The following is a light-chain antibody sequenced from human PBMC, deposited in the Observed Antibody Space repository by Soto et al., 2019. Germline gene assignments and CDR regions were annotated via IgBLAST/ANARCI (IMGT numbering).Light chain of an antibody. CDR1: QGIGDT. J-gene: IGKJ1*01. Sequence: ETVMTQSPATLSVSPGESATLSCRASQGIGDTLAWYQQKPGQTPRLLIYDTSIRATGVPDRFSGSGSGTDFTLTISRLEPEDFAVYYCQQYGGSPRTFGQGTKVDIK. CDR2: DTS. V-gene: IGKV3-20*01. CDR3: QQYGGSPRT.